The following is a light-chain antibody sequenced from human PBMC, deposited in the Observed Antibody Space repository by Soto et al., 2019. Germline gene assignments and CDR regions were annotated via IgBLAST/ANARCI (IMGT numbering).Light chain of an antibody. CDR2: GAS. Sequence: ETVMTQSPATLSVSPGERATLSCRASQSVSSNLAWYQQKPGQAPRLLIYGASTRATGIPARFSGGGSGTEFTLTISSLQSEDFAVYYCQQYEASPLTFGPGTKVDVK. CDR1: QSVSSN. V-gene: IGKV3-15*01. CDR3: QQYEASPLT. J-gene: IGKJ3*01.